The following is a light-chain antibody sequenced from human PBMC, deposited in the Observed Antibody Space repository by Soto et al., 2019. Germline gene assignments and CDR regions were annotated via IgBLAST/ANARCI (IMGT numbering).Light chain of an antibody. V-gene: IGKV1-27*01. Sequence: DIQMTQSPSSLSASVGDRVTITCRASQGIIDDLAWYQQKPGKPPKLLIYAASTLHSGVPSRFSGSGAGTDFTLTISSLQPEDVATYYCQKYDTAPQTFGPGTRVEIK. J-gene: IGKJ1*01. CDR2: AAS. CDR1: QGIIDD. CDR3: QKYDTAPQT.